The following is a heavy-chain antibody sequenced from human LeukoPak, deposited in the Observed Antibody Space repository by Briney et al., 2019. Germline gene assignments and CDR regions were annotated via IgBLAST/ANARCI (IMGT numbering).Heavy chain of an antibody. CDR2: INHSGST. CDR3: ASPAGGSGTPRDY. D-gene: IGHD3-10*01. Sequence: SSETLSLTCAVYGGSFSGYYWSWIRQPPGKGLEWIGEINHSGSTNYNPSLKSRVTISVDTSKNQFSLKLSSVTAADTAVYYCASPAGGSGTPRDYWGQGTLDTVSS. J-gene: IGHJ4*02. CDR1: GGSFSGYY. V-gene: IGHV4-34*01.